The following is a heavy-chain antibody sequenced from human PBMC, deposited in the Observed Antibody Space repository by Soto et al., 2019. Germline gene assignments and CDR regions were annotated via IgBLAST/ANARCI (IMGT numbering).Heavy chain of an antibody. CDR3: AKRELSNYYYYYMDV. J-gene: IGHJ6*03. V-gene: IGHV3-23*01. Sequence: SLRLSCAASGFTFSSYAMSWVRHATGKGLEWVSAISGSGGSTYYADSVKGRFTISRDNSKNTLYLQMNSLRAEDTAVYYCAKRELSNYYYYYMDVWGKGTTVTVSS. D-gene: IGHD3-10*01. CDR1: GFTFSSYA. CDR2: ISGSGGST.